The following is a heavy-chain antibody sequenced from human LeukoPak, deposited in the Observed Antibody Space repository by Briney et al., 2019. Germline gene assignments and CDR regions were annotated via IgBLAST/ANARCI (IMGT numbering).Heavy chain of an antibody. CDR3: ARDRFGLVVPAAILNY. Sequence: GASVKVSCKASGYTFTSYYMHWVRQAPGQGLEWMGWINPNSGGTNYAQKFQGRVTMTRDTSISTAYMELSRLRSDDTAVYYCARDRFGLVVPAAILNYWGQGTLVTVSS. V-gene: IGHV1-2*02. J-gene: IGHJ4*02. D-gene: IGHD2-2*02. CDR1: GYTFTSYY. CDR2: INPNSGGT.